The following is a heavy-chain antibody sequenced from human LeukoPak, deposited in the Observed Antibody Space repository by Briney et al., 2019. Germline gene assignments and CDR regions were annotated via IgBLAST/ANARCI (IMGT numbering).Heavy chain of an antibody. Sequence: SETLSFTCAVYGGSFSGYYWSWIRQPPGKGLEWIGEINHSGSTNYNPSLKSRVTISVDTSKNQFSLKLSSVTAADTAVYYCARGGMTTVVTHQGYYFDYWGQGTLVTVSS. CDR3: ARGGMTTVVTHQGYYFDY. J-gene: IGHJ4*02. CDR2: INHSGST. V-gene: IGHV4-34*01. D-gene: IGHD4-23*01. CDR1: GGSFSGYY.